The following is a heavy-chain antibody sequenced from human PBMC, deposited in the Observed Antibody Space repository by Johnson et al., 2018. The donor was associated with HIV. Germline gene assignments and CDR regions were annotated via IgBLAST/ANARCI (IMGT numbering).Heavy chain of an antibody. Sequence: VQLVESGGGLVQPGGSLRLSCAASGFTFSSYAMSWVRQAPGRGLEWVSGISWNSGGIGYADSVKGRFTISSANSTNTLYLQMNSLSAEDPAGYYFAKALAVWWSYRVRPDVFDIWGQGTMVTVSS. CDR2: ISWNSGGI. V-gene: IGHV3-23*04. D-gene: IGHD3-16*02. CDR3: AKALAVWWSYRVRPDVFDI. CDR1: GFTFSSYA. J-gene: IGHJ3*02.